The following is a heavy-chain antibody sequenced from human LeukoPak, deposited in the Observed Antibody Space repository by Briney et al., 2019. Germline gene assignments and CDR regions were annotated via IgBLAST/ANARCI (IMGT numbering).Heavy chain of an antibody. Sequence: GGSLRLSCAASGFTFSTYAMSWVRQAPGKGLEWVSSITDSGDNTYYADSVKGRFTISRDNSKNTLYLQMNSLRAEDTAVYYCARGLLWFGELSWFDPWGQGTLVTVSS. V-gene: IGHV3-23*01. D-gene: IGHD3-10*01. J-gene: IGHJ5*02. CDR2: ITDSGDNT. CDR3: ARGLLWFGELSWFDP. CDR1: GFTFSTYA.